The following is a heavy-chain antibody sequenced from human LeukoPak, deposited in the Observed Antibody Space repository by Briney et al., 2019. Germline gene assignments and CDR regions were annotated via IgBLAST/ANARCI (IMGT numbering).Heavy chain of an antibody. J-gene: IGHJ4*02. V-gene: IGHV3-21*01. Sequence: GGSLRLSCAASGFTFSSYSMTRIRQAPGKGLEWVSSISSSSSYIYYADSVKGRFAISRDNAKNSLYLQMNSLRAEDTAVYYCARDLSLFPFDYWGQGTLVTVSS. D-gene: IGHD3-16*02. CDR3: ARDLSLFPFDY. CDR2: ISSSSSYI. CDR1: GFTFSSYS.